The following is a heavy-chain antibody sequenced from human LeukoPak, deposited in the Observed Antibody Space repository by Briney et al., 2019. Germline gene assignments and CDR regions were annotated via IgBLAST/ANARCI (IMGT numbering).Heavy chain of an antibody. CDR1: GFTFSTYW. Sequence: GGSLRLSCEASGFTFSTYWMSWVRQAPGKGLEWVANIKEDGSDKNYVDSVRGRFTISRDNAKNSLYLQMNSLRVEDTAVYYCARDGWRAINYWGQGTLVTVS. CDR2: IKEDGSDK. D-gene: IGHD5-24*01. CDR3: ARDGWRAINY. J-gene: IGHJ4*02. V-gene: IGHV3-7*01.